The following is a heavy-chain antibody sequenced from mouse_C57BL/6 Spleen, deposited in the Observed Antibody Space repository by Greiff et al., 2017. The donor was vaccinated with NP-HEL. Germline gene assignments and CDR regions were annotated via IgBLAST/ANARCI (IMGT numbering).Heavy chain of an antibody. Sequence: EVQLQQSGPELVKPGASVKISCKASGYTFTDYYMNWVKQSHGKSLEWIGDINPNNGGTSYNQKFKGKATLTVDKSSSTAYMELRSLTSEDSAVYYCARGYDHDYWGQGTTLTVSS. CDR3: ARGYDHDY. J-gene: IGHJ2*01. D-gene: IGHD2-14*01. CDR1: GYTFTDYY. V-gene: IGHV1-26*01. CDR2: INPNNGGT.